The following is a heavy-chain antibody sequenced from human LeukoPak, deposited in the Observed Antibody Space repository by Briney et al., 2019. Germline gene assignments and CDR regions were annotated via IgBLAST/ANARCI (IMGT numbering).Heavy chain of an antibody. D-gene: IGHD3-3*01. CDR3: ARSPPSGYPIYYYYYMDV. V-gene: IGHV1-69*05. Sequence: ASVKVSCKASGGTFSSHAISWVRQAPGQGLEWMGRIIPIFGTANYAQKFQGRVTITTDESTSTAYMELSSLRSEDTAVYYCARSPPSGYPIYYYYYMDVWGKGTTVTVSS. J-gene: IGHJ6*03. CDR2: IIPIFGTA. CDR1: GGTFSSHA.